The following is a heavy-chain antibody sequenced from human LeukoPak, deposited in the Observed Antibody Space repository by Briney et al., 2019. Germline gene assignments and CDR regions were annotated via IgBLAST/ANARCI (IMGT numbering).Heavy chain of an antibody. V-gene: IGHV1-18*01. CDR3: TRAGRTSTGVFDY. J-gene: IGHJ4*02. CDR1: DYIFTSYG. D-gene: IGHD1-1*01. CDR2: ISGYNGKT. Sequence: ASVKVSCKASDYIFTSYGINWVRQAPGQGLDWMGWISGYNGKTQYAQKFQGRVTVTIDTSIRTAYMEMRSLRSDDTAVYYCTRAGRTSTGVFDYWGQGTVVTVSS.